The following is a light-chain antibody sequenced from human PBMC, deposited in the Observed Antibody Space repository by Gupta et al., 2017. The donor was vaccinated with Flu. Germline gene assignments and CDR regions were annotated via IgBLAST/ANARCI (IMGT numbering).Light chain of an antibody. CDR1: NNDVGAHNF. Sequence: SITISCTGSNNDVGAHNFVSWYQQHPGKAHKVIIYEVSNRPFGVSSRFSASKSGNTASLTISGLQAADEADYYCNAYTNTGIRVFGGGTKLTVL. CDR3: NAYTNTGIRV. CDR2: EVS. V-gene: IGLV2-14*01. J-gene: IGLJ3*02.